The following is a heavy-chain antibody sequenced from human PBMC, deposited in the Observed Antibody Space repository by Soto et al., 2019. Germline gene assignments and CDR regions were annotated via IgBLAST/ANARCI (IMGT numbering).Heavy chain of an antibody. CDR1: GGTFSSYA. CDR2: NIPIFGTA. V-gene: IGHV1-69*01. CDR3: ARGRPIAARPGGHFDY. D-gene: IGHD6-6*01. Sequence: QVQLVQSWAEVKKPGSSVKVSCKASGGTFSSYAIRWMRQAPGQGIDWRGGNIPIFGTANYAQKFQGRVTITADESTSTAYMELSSLRSEDTAVYYCARGRPIAARPGGHFDYWGQGTLVTVSS. J-gene: IGHJ4*02.